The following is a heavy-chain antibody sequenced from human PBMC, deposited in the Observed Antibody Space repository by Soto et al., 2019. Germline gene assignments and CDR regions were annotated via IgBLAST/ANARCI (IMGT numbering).Heavy chain of an antibody. V-gene: IGHV1-18*01. CDR1: GYTFSRYG. J-gene: IGHJ5*02. CDR2: ISTYNGNT. Sequence: GASVKVSCKASGYTFSRYGIMWVRQAPGQGREWMGWISTYNGNTNSAEKLRGRLTMTTDASTTTAYMELRSLRSDDTAIYYCARDQGCRVLINSNWFDPWGQGTLVTVSS. CDR3: ARDQGCRVLINSNWFDP. D-gene: IGHD2-15*01.